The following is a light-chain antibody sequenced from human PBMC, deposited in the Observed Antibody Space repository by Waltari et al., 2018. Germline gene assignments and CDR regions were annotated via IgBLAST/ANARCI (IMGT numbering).Light chain of an antibody. Sequence: DIQMTQSPSSLSASVGDRVPITCRASQSISSYLNWYQQKPGKAPKLLIYAASSLQSGVPSRFSGSGSGTDFTLTISSLQPEDFATYYCQQSYSAPRTFGQGTKVDFK. V-gene: IGKV1-39*01. CDR3: QQSYSAPRT. J-gene: IGKJ1*01. CDR1: QSISSY. CDR2: AAS.